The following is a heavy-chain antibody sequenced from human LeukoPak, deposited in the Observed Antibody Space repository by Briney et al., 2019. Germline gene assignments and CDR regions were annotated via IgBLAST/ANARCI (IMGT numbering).Heavy chain of an antibody. CDR3: ARDSKGYEFDY. V-gene: IGHV3-33*01. CDR1: GFTFSSYG. CDR2: IWYDGSNK. D-gene: IGHD5-12*01. J-gene: IGHJ4*02. Sequence: GGSLRLSCAASGFTFSSYGMHWVRQAPGKGLEWVAVIWYDGSNKYYADSVKGRFTISRDNSKNTLYLRMNSLRAEDTAVYYCARDSKGYEFDYWGQGTLVTVSS.